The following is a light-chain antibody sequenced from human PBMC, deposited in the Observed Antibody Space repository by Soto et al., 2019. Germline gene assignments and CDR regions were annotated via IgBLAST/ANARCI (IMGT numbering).Light chain of an antibody. CDR3: SSYTSSTTYV. Sequence: QSALTQPASVSGSPGQSITISCTGSSSDVGGYKYVSWYQQYSGKAPKLMIYDVNNRPSGVSNRFSCSKSGNTASLTISGLQAEDEADYYCSSYTSSTTYVFGTGTKLTVL. J-gene: IGLJ1*01. CDR1: SSDVGGYKY. V-gene: IGLV2-14*01. CDR2: DVN.